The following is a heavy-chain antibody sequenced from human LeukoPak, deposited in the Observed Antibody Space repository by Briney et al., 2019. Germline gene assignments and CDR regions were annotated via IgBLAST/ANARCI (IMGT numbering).Heavy chain of an antibody. CDR3: ARDGGYRGYDADC. CDR1: GFTFSSYS. Sequence: GGSLRLSCAASGFTFSSYSMNWVRQAPGKGLEWVSSISSSSSYIYYADSVKGRFTLSRDNAKNSLYLQMNSLRAEDTAVYYCARDGGYRGYDADCWGQGTLVTVSS. CDR2: ISSSSSYI. J-gene: IGHJ4*02. D-gene: IGHD5-12*01. V-gene: IGHV3-21*01.